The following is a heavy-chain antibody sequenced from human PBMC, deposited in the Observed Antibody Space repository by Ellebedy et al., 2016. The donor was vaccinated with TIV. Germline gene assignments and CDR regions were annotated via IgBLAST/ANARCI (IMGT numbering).Heavy chain of an antibody. CDR1: GGSFSGYY. CDR2: VNHGGST. V-gene: IGHV4-34*01. D-gene: IGHD1-26*01. Sequence: SETLSLXCAVYGGSFSGYYWSWIRQPPGKGLEWIGEVNHGGSTNYNPSLKSRVTTSVDTSKNQFSLQLSSVTAADTAVYYCARSTFGRVGATFDYWGQGTLVTVSA. J-gene: IGHJ4*02. CDR3: ARSTFGRVGATFDY.